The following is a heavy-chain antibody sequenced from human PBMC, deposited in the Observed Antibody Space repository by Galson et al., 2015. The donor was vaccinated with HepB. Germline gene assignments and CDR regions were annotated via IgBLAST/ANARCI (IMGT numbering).Heavy chain of an antibody. CDR1: GYTFTSYG. V-gene: IGHV1-18*01. Sequence: SVKVSCKASGYTFTSYGISWVRQAPGQGLEWMGWISGYNGNTKYAQKLQARVTMTTDTSMSTAYMDLTSLRSDDTAVYYCARARRYYYDSSGYYYYYYMDVWGKGTTVTVSS. CDR2: ISGYNGNT. D-gene: IGHD3-22*01. CDR3: ARARRYYYDSSGYYYYYYMDV. J-gene: IGHJ6*03.